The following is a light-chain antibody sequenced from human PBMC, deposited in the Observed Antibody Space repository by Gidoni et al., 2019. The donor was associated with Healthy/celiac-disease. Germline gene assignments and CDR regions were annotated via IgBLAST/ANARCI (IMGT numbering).Light chain of an antibody. V-gene: IGKV1-39*01. J-gene: IGKJ4*01. CDR3: QQSYSTPLT. CDR1: QIISSY. Sequence: DIQMTQPPSSLSASVGDRVTITCRASQIISSYLNWYQQKPGKAPKLLIYAASSLQTGVPSRFSGSGSGTDFTLTISSLQPEDFATYYCQQSYSTPLTFGGGTKVEIK. CDR2: AAS.